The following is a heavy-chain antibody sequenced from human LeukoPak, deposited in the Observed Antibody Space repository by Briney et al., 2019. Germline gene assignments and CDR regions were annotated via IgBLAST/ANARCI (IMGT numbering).Heavy chain of an antibody. CDR2: INQDGSEK. CDR1: GFTFSSYW. Sequence: GGSLRLSCAASGFTFSSYWMSWVRQAPGKGLEWVANINQDGSEKYYVDSVKGRFTISRDNAKNSLYLQMNSLRAEDTAVYYCARALYGDYVDYWGQGTLVTVSS. V-gene: IGHV3-7*01. CDR3: ARALYGDYVDY. D-gene: IGHD4-17*01. J-gene: IGHJ4*02.